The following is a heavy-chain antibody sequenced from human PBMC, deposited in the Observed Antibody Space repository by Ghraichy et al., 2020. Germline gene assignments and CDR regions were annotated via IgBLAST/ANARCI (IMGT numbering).Heavy chain of an antibody. D-gene: IGHD6-19*01. CDR3: ARASRRGWYGLLKGWVDP. CDR1: GGSFNGYY. J-gene: IGHJ5*02. CDR2: INHSGST. V-gene: IGHV4-34*01. Sequence: SETLSLTCAVYGGSFNGYYWSWIRQPPGKGLKWIGEINHSGSTNYDPSLKSRVTISVDTSKNQFSLKLTSLTAADTAVYYCARASRRGWYGLLKGWVDPWGQGTLVTVSS.